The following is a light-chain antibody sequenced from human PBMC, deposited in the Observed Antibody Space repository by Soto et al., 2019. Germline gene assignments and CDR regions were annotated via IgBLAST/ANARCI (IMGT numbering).Light chain of an antibody. CDR1: SSNIGSNF. CDR2: KNN. Sequence: QSVLTQSPSASGTPGRRVTISCSGRSSNIGSNFVSWYQQIPGAAPKLLIYKNNQRPSAVPDRFSGSKSGTAASLAISGLRSEDEADYYCAAWDDSLSGYVFGTGTKLTVL. J-gene: IGLJ1*01. CDR3: AAWDDSLSGYV. V-gene: IGLV1-47*01.